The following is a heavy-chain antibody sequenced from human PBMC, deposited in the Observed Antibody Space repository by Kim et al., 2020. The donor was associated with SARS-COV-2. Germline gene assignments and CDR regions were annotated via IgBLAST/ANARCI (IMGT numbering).Heavy chain of an antibody. V-gene: IGHV4-34*01. Sequence: SETLSLTCAVYGGSFSGYYCSWIRQPPGKGLEWIGEINHSGSTNYNPSLKSRVTISVDTYKNKFSLKLSSVTVAATAVDYCARMLGYCSSTSCYTFDYWG. CDR3: ARMLGYCSSTSCYTFDY. D-gene: IGHD2-2*02. J-gene: IGHJ4*01. CDR2: INHSGST. CDR1: GGSFSGYY.